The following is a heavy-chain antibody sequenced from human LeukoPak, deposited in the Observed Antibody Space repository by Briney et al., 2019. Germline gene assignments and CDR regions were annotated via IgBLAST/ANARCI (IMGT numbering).Heavy chain of an antibody. V-gene: IGHV3-23*01. CDR1: GFTFSSNA. J-gene: IGHJ4*02. CDR2: ISYTGRNT. Sequence: GGSLRLSCAASGFTFSSNAMNWVRRAPEKGLEWVSRISYTGRNTYYADSVKGRFTISRDNAKNSLYLQMDSLKAEDTAVYYCARVRSGSLDYWGQGTLVTVSS. D-gene: IGHD1-26*01. CDR3: ARVRSGSLDY.